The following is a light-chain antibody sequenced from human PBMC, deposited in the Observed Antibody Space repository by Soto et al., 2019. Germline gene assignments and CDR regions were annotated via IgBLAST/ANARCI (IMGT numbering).Light chain of an antibody. J-gene: IGKJ5*01. CDR1: QSVSSSY. V-gene: IGKV3D-20*02. CDR3: QQRQYWPPIT. Sequence: EIVLTQSPGTLSLSPGERATLSCRAIQSVSSSYLAWYQQKPGQAPRLLIYGASSRATGIPDRFSGSGSGTEFTLTISSLQPDDFATYYCQQRQYWPPITFGQGTRLEIK. CDR2: GAS.